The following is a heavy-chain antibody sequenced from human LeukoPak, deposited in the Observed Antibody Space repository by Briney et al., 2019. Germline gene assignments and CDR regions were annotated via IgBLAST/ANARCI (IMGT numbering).Heavy chain of an antibody. CDR3: ARRNRWELLDF. Sequence: PSETLSLTCTVSGVSISSSSYFWGWIRQPPGKGLEWIGSIYYSGNTYYNPSLKSRVTISLDTSKNQFSLKLGSVTAADTAVYYCARRNRWELLDFRGQGTLVTVSS. D-gene: IGHD1-26*01. CDR1: GVSISSSSYF. J-gene: IGHJ4*02. CDR2: IYYSGNT. V-gene: IGHV4-39*01.